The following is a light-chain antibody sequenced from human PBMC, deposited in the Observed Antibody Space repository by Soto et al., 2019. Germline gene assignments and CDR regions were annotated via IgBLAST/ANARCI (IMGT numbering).Light chain of an antibody. J-gene: IGLJ1*01. CDR3: SAYAGSNNFV. V-gene: IGLV1-40*01. Sequence: QPVLTQPPSVSGAPGQRVTISCTGSSSNIGAGYDVHWYQQLPGTAPKLLIFAYSSRPSGVPDRFSGSRSATSASLAITGLQTEDEADYYCSAYAGSNNFVFGSGTKLTVL. CDR2: AYS. CDR1: SSNIGAGYD.